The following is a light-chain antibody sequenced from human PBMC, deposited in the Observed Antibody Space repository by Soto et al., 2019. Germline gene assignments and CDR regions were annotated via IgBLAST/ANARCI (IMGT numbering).Light chain of an antibody. Sequence: QSVLTQPASVSGSPGQSITISCTGTSSDVCGYNYLSWYPQHPGKAPKLMIYEVSNRPSGVSNRFSRSKSGNTASLTIAGLQAEDQADYVCSSYTSSSTLVFGTGTKGTVL. J-gene: IGLJ1*01. CDR1: SSDVCGYNY. CDR2: EVS. CDR3: SSYTSSSTLV. V-gene: IGLV2-14*01.